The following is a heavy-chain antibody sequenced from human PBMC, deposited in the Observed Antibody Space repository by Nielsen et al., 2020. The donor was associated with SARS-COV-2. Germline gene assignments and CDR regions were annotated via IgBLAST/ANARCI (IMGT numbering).Heavy chain of an antibody. V-gene: IGHV1-2*02. J-gene: IGHJ6*02. D-gene: IGHD2-15*01. CDR3: ARGPHVVVVAATAYYYYYGMDV. CDR1: GYTFTGYY. Sequence: ASVKVSCKASGYTFTGYYMHWVRQAPGQGLEWMGWINPNSGGTNYAQKLQGRVTMTTDTSTSTAYMELRSLRSDDTAVYYCARGPHVVVVAATAYYYYYGMDVWGQGTTVTVSS. CDR2: INPNSGGT.